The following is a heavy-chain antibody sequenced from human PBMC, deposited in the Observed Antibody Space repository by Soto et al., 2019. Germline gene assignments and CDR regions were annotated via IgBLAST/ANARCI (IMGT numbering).Heavy chain of an antibody. Sequence: QVQLVQSGAEVKKPGSSVKVSCKASGGTFSSYAISWVRQAPGQGLEWMGGIIAIFGTANYGQKIQGRVTITADKSTSTAYMDLSSLRSEDTAVYYCARGYDFWSGDRRYYYYGMDVWGQGTTVTVSS. D-gene: IGHD3-3*01. CDR3: ARGYDFWSGDRRYYYYGMDV. CDR1: GGTFSSYA. J-gene: IGHJ6*02. V-gene: IGHV1-69*06. CDR2: IIAIFGTA.